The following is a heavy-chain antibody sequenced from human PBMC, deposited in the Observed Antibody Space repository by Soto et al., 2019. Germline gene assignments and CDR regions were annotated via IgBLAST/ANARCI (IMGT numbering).Heavy chain of an antibody. CDR3: ARDIGSYAYAEGY. Sequence: TLSLTCSVSGGSINSYWWSWIRQPAGKGLEWIGRVYSSGTTDYNPSLNSRATMSVETSKNQFSLKLTSVTAADTAAYYCARDIGSYAYAEGYWGQGIQVTVSS. D-gene: IGHD2-2*01. V-gene: IGHV4-4*07. J-gene: IGHJ4*02. CDR1: GGSINSYW. CDR2: VYSSGTT.